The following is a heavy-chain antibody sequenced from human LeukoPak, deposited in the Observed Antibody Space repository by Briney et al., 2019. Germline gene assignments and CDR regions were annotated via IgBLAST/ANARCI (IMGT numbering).Heavy chain of an antibody. CDR2: INPNSSGT. CDR1: GYTFTGYY. Sequence: ASLTLSCKASGYTFTGYYMHWVRQAPGKGLEWIAWINPNSSGTNYAQSTQGRVTMTRDTSIGTAYMELSRLRSDDTAVYYCARGPMVRGVIISSYFDYWGQGTLVTVSS. CDR3: ARGPMVRGVIISSYFDY. J-gene: IGHJ4*02. V-gene: IGHV1-2*02. D-gene: IGHD3-10*01.